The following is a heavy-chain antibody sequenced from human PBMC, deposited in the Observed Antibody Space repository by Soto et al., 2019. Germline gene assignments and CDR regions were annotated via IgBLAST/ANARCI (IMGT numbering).Heavy chain of an antibody. CDR2: ISASGSIT. Sequence: EVQLLESGGGSVQPGGSLRLSCAAFGFAFDSYAMNWVRQAPGKGLEWIATISASGSITSYADSAKSRFTICRDNAKNSMFLQMDSLRAEDTAVYFCAKGDCSGGRCYRGFDYWGQGTLVTVSA. D-gene: IGHD2-15*01. CDR3: AKGDCSGGRCYRGFDY. V-gene: IGHV3-23*01. CDR1: GFAFDSYA. J-gene: IGHJ4*02.